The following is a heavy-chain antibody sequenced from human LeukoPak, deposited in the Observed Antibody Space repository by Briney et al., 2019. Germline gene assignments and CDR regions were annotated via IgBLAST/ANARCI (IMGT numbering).Heavy chain of an antibody. D-gene: IGHD1-14*01. CDR3: AKDRNYYFDY. J-gene: IGHJ4*02. V-gene: IGHV3-23*01. CDR1: GLTFSSHW. CDR2: ISGSGGST. Sequence: GGSLRLSCAASGLTFSSHWMHWVRQAPGKGLEWVSAISGSGGSTYYADSVKGRFTISRDNSKNTLYLQMNSLRAEDTAVYYCAKDRNYYFDYWGQGTLVTVSS.